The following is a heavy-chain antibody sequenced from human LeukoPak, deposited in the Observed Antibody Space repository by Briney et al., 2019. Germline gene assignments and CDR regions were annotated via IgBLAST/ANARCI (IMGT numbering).Heavy chain of an antibody. CDR2: ISPAGDSP. CDR3: ARRLVTAGVTDFFDY. D-gene: IGHD2-2*01. V-gene: IGHV3-23*01. Sequence: GGSLRLSCAASGFTFSDYSMSWVRQAPGAGLEWVSAISPAGDSPTDAGPVKGRFTISRDNSKSTLYLQMHGLTAEDTALYYCARRLVTAGVTDFFDYWGHGTLVSVSS. CDR1: GFTFSDYS. J-gene: IGHJ4*01.